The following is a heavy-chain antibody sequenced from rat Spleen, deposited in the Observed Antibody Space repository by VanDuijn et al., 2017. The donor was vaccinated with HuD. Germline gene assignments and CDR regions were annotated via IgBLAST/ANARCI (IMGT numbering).Heavy chain of an antibody. CDR3: ARHGYDGSYYYWDY. Sequence: EVQLVESGGGLVQPGRSLKLSCAASGFTFSDYNMAWVRRTPTKGLEWVASINTGCGNTYYRDSVKGRFTISRDNAKSTLYLQMDSLRSEDTATYYCARHGYDGSYYYWDYWGQGVMVTVSS. D-gene: IGHD1-12*02. CDR2: INTGCGNT. J-gene: IGHJ2*01. V-gene: IGHV5-25*01. CDR1: GFTFSDYN.